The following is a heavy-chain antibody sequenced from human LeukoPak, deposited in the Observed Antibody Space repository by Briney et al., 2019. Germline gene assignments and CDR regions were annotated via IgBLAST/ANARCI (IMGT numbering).Heavy chain of an antibody. D-gene: IGHD6-6*01. CDR2: ISGNGRST. J-gene: IGHJ3*02. V-gene: IGHV3-23*01. Sequence: PGGSLRLSCAASGFTFSSYAMSWVRQAPGKGLEWVSAISGNGRSTYYADSVKGRFTISRDNSKDTLYLQMNSLRAEDTAVYYCAKDMMGSSSPEDAFDIWGQGTMVTVSS. CDR1: GFTFSSYA. CDR3: AKDMMGSSSPEDAFDI.